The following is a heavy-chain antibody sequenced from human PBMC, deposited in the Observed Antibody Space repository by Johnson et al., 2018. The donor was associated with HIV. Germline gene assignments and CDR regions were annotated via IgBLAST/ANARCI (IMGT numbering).Heavy chain of an antibody. Sequence: QVQVVESGGGLVKPGGSLRLSCAASGFTFNDYYMNWMRQAPGKGLEWVSHISSSGATTYYADSVKGRFTISRDNAKNSLYLQMNSLRAEDTAVYYCARDGYSSAWYGKDAFDIWGQGTMVTVSS. J-gene: IGHJ3*02. CDR2: ISSSGATT. V-gene: IGHV3-11*01. D-gene: IGHD6-19*01. CDR1: GFTFNDYY. CDR3: ARDGYSSAWYGKDAFDI.